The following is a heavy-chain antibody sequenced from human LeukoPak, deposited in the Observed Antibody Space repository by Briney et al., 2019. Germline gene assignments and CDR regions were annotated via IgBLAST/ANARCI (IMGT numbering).Heavy chain of an antibody. J-gene: IGHJ6*03. CDR1: GYSFTSYW. CDR2: IYPGDSDT. CDR3: ARRPSYYYYMDV. V-gene: IGHV5-51*01. Sequence: GGSLQISCQGSGYSFTSYWIGWVRQMPGKGLEWMGIIYPGDSDTRYSPSFQGQVTISADKSISTAYLQWSSLKASGTAMYYCARRPSYYYYMDVWGKGTTVTVSS.